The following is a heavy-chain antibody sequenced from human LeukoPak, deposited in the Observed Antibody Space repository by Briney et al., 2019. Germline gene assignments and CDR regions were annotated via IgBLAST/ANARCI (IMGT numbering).Heavy chain of an antibody. D-gene: IGHD2-21*02. CDR2: ISSSSSYT. Sequence: PGGSLSLSCAASGFTFSYYYMSWLRQAPGKRLEWFSYISSSSSYTNYADSVKGRFTISRDNAKNSLYLQMNSLRAEDTAVYYCARDLWCGADCYGTFDIWGQGTMVSVSS. V-gene: IGHV3-11*06. CDR1: GFTFSYYY. CDR3: ARDLWCGADCYGTFDI. J-gene: IGHJ3*02.